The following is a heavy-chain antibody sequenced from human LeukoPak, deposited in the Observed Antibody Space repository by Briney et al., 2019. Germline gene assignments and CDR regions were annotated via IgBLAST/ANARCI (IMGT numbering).Heavy chain of an antibody. J-gene: IGHJ3*02. CDR2: IFYSGST. D-gene: IGHD3-10*01. CDR1: GGSFSGYY. Sequence: SSETLSLTCAVYGGSFSGYYWSWIRQPPGKGLEWIGNIFYSGSTYYSPSLKSRVTISLDTSRNQFSLKLNSVTAADTAVYYCAKSNGYGLVDIWGQGTMVTVSS. V-gene: IGHV4-34*12. CDR3: AKSNGYGLVDI.